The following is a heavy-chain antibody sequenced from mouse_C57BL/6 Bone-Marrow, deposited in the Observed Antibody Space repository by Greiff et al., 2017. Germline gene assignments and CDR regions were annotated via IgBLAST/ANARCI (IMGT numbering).Heavy chain of an antibody. CDR2: ISSGGSYT. D-gene: IGHD1-1*01. V-gene: IGHV5-6*02. CDR1: GFTFSSYG. Sequence: DVKLVESGGDLVKPGGSLKLSCAASGFTFSSYGMSWVRQTPDKRLEWVATISSGGSYTYYPDSVKGRFTISRDNAKNTLYLQMSSLKSEDTAMYYCARRGYYGSIFYWYFDVWGTGTTVTVFS. J-gene: IGHJ1*03. CDR3: ARRGYYGSIFYWYFDV.